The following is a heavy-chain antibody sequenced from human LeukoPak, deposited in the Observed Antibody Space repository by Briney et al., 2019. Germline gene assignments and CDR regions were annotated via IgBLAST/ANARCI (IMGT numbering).Heavy chain of an antibody. Sequence: EASVKVSCKASGGTFSSYAISWVRQAPGQGLEWMGGIIPIFGTANYAQKFQGRVTITTDESTSTAYMELSSLRSEDTAVYYCARSPGITIFGVAQGAFDIWGQGTMVTVSS. J-gene: IGHJ3*02. CDR3: ARSPGITIFGVAQGAFDI. V-gene: IGHV1-69*05. CDR2: IIPIFGTA. CDR1: GGTFSSYA. D-gene: IGHD3-3*01.